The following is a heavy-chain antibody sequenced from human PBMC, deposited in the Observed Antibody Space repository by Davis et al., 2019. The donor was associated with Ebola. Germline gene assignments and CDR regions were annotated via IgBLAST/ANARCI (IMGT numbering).Heavy chain of an antibody. CDR1: GYTFTSYY. CDR2: INPSGGST. D-gene: IGHD2-15*01. CDR3: ARDRGRGYCNGGSCYSVGPIGY. J-gene: IGHJ4*02. V-gene: IGHV1-46*01. Sequence: AASVKVSCKASGYTFTSYYMHWVRQAPGQGLEWMGIINPSGGSTSYAQKFQGRVTMTRDTSTSTVYMELSSLRSEDTAVYYCARDRGRGYCNGGSCYSVGPIGYWGQGTLVTVSS.